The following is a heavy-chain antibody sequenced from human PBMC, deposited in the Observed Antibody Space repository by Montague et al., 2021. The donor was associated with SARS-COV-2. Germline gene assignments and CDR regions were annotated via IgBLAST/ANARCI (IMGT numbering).Heavy chain of an antibody. CDR1: GGSVSSGSYY. V-gene: IGHV4-61*01. D-gene: IGHD3-3*01. J-gene: IGHJ6*02. CDR2: IYYSGST. CDR3: ARDPWRVSIFGVVTRYGEDD. Sequence: SETLSLTCIVSGGSVSSGSYYWSWIRQPPGKGLEWIGYIYYSGSTNYNPSLKSRVTISVDTSKNQFSLKLSSVTAADTAVYYCARDPWRVSIFGVVTRYGEDDWGQGTTVTVSS.